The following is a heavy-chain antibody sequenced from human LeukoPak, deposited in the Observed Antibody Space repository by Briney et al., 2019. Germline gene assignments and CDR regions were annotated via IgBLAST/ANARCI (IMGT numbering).Heavy chain of an antibody. V-gene: IGHV1-18*01. CDR1: GYTFSTYG. D-gene: IGHD3-22*01. J-gene: IGHJ3*02. Sequence: ASVKVSCKASGYTFSTYGITWVRQAPGQGLEWMGWISAYNGNTPYAQKLQATVTMPTDTSTSKAYMQLRSLRSDDTAVYYCARALDSMIVLVITSYAFDIWGQGTMVTVSS. CDR3: ARALDSMIVLVITSYAFDI. CDR2: ISAYNGNT.